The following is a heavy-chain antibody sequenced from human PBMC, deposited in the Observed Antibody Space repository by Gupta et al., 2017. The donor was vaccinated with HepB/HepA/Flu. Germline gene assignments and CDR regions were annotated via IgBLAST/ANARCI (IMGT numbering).Heavy chain of an antibody. J-gene: IGHJ6*02. CDR2: IYHSGST. CDR3: ARDSAVAAKNYYYYGMDV. CDR1: GGSISSSNW. D-gene: IGHD6-19*01. V-gene: IGHV4-4*02. Sequence: QVQLQESGPGLVKPSGTLSLTCAVSGGSISSSNWWSWVRQPPGKGLEWIGEIYHSGSTNYNPSLKRRVTISVDKSKNQFSLKLSSVTAAETAVYYCARDSAVAAKNYYYYGMDVWGQGTTVTVSS.